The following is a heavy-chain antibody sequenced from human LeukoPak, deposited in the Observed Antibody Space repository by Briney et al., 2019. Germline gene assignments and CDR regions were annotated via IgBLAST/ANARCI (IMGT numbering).Heavy chain of an antibody. CDR3: ARVAPQRGQLLQGGSYYYYYMDV. J-gene: IGHJ6*03. D-gene: IGHD2-2*01. V-gene: IGHV4-61*02. CDR1: GGSISSGSYY. CDR2: IYTSGST. Sequence: PSQTLSLTCTVSGGSISSGSYYWSWIRQPAGKGLEWIGRIYTSGSTNYNPSLKSRVTISVDTSKNQFSLKLSSVTAADTAVYYCARVAPQRGQLLQGGSYYYYYMDVWGKGTTVTVSS.